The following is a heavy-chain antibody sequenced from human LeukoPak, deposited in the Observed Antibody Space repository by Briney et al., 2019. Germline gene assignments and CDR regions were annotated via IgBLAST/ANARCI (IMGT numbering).Heavy chain of an antibody. CDR2: IRQDGNEK. J-gene: IGHJ6*03. CDR3: AKHYYDSLPEVYMDV. D-gene: IGHD3-22*01. CDR1: GFSFRSYW. V-gene: IGHV3-7*01. Sequence: GGSLRVSCAAPGFSFRSYWMTWVRQAPGKGLDWVANIRQDGNEKYYVDPVKGRFTSSRDNAKNSLYLQMNSLRAEDTAVYYCAKHYYDSLPEVYMDVWGKGTTVTVSS.